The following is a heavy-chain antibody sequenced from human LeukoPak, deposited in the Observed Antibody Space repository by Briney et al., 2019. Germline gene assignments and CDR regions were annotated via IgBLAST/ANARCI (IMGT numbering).Heavy chain of an antibody. D-gene: IGHD4-17*01. Sequence: KPSETLSLTCTVSGGSISSSSYYWGWIRQPPGKGLEWSGSIYYSGSTYYNPSLKSRVTISVDTSKNQFSLKLSSVTAADTAVYYCASGTTVTRNWFDPWGQGTLVTVSS. J-gene: IGHJ5*02. V-gene: IGHV4-39*01. CDR2: IYYSGST. CDR3: ASGTTVTRNWFDP. CDR1: GGSISSSSYY.